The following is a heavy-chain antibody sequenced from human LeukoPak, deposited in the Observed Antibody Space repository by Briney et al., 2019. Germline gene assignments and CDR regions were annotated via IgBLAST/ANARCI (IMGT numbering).Heavy chain of an antibody. Sequence: GGSLRLSCAASGFTFSSYGMHWVRQAPGKGLEWVAVISYDGSNKYYADSVKGRFTISRDNSKNTLYLQMNSLRAEDTAVYYCAKLETEGYYDSSGYYNDAFDIWGQGTMVTVSS. D-gene: IGHD3-22*01. CDR1: GFTFSSYG. V-gene: IGHV3-30*18. CDR2: ISYDGSNK. J-gene: IGHJ3*02. CDR3: AKLETEGYYDSSGYYNDAFDI.